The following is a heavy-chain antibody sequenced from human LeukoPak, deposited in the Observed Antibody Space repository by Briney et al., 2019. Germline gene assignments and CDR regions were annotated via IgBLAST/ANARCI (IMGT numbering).Heavy chain of an antibody. CDR2: ITFGGGST. CDR3: AKDRGRYYDSNGCYWGYYFDS. CDR1: GFTFSSHA. D-gene: IGHD3-22*01. Sequence: PGGSLRLSCAASGFTFSSHAMNWVRQAPGKGLEWVSAITFGGGSTYYADSVKGRFTISRDNFKNTLYLQMNNLRVEDTAVYYCAKDRGRYYDSNGCYWGYYFDSWGQGILVTVST. J-gene: IGHJ4*02. V-gene: IGHV3-23*01.